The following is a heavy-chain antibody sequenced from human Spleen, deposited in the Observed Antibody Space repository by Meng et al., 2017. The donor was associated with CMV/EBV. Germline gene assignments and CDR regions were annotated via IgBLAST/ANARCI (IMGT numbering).Heavy chain of an antibody. J-gene: IGHJ5*02. CDR3: TRNWRKGKGWFDP. CDR2: MTPYSGNT. Sequence: KSSGYDFTGYDINWVRQTSGQGLEWMGWMTPYSGNTGYAQKFQGRVTITRDTSITTAYMELSNLRSDDTAVYYCTRNWRKGKGWFDPWGQGTLVTVSS. D-gene: IGHD1-1*01. CDR1: GYDFTGYD. V-gene: IGHV1-8*03.